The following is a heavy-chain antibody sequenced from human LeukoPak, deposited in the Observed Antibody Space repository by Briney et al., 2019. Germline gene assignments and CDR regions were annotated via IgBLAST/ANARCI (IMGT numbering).Heavy chain of an antibody. CDR3: TKLGGVFWGDF. CDR1: GLTFISYA. Sequence: PGGSLRLSCAASGLTFISYAMSWVRQAPGKGLEWVSTISGRGGRTYFADSVKGRFTISRDNSKNTLYLQMNSLRAEDTAVYYCTKLGGVFWGDFWGQGTLVIVSS. CDR2: ISGRGGRT. J-gene: IGHJ4*02. V-gene: IGHV3-23*01. D-gene: IGHD2-8*02.